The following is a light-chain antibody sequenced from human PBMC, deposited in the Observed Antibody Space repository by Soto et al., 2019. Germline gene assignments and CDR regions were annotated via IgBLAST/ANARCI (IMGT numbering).Light chain of an antibody. CDR2: AVN. CDR3: SLYTSSSTWV. V-gene: IGLV2-14*01. CDR1: SSDVGGYKY. J-gene: IGLJ3*02. Sequence: QSVLTQPASVSGSPGQSITISCTGTSSDVGGYKYVSWYQHHPGQAPKLMIHAVNSRPSGVSTRFSGSKSGNTASLTISGLQPEDEADYYCSLYTSSSTWVFGGGTKLTVL.